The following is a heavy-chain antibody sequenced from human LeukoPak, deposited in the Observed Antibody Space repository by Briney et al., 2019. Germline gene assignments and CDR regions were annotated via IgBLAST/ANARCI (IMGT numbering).Heavy chain of an antibody. CDR3: ARVCEGATTLYYYYYYMDV. V-gene: IGHV1-18*01. CDR2: ISAYNGNT. D-gene: IGHD1-26*01. Sequence: ASVKVSCKTSGYTITSYGISWVRQAPGQGLEWMGWISAYNGNTNYAQKLQGRVTMTTDTSTSTAYMELRSLRSDDTAVYYCARVCEGATTLYYYYYYMDVWGKGTTVVVSS. J-gene: IGHJ6*03. CDR1: GYTITSYG.